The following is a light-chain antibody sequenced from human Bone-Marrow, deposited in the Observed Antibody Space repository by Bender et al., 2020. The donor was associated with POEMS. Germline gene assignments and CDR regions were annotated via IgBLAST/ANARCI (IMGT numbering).Light chain of an antibody. J-gene: IGLJ3*02. CDR1: DCKFGGNN. V-gene: IGLV1-44*01. CDR2: SNY. CDR3: SSWDDSLSGWV. Sequence: ASGTPGQSVIISCSGTDCKFGGNNVNWYQHLPGTAPRLVVYSNYQRPSGVPARFSGSKSGTSASLAISDIQSEDEGDYYCSSWDDSLSGWVFGGGTKLTVL.